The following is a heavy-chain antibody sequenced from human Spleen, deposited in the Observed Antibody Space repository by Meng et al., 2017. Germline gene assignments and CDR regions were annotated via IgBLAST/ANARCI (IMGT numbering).Heavy chain of an antibody. CDR2: IYYRGST. J-gene: IGHJ6*02. V-gene: IGHV4-39*07. CDR3: ARAPGYCSGGSCYSQISYYYGMDV. Sequence: SETLSLTCTVSGGSISRRSYYWGWIRQPPGKGREWTGSIYYRGSTYHNPSLKSRVTISVDTSKNQFSLKLSSVTAADTAVYYGARAPGYCSGGSCYSQISYYYGMDVWGQGTTVTVSS. CDR1: GGSISRRSYY. D-gene: IGHD2-15*01.